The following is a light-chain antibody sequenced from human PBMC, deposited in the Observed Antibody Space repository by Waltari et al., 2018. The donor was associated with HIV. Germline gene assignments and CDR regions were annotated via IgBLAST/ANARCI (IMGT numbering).Light chain of an antibody. J-gene: IGLJ3*02. CDR3: QVWHYSVV. CDR2: NDR. Sequence: SYELTQPFSVSVALGQTVRITCGGSTIGTKDVHWYQQRPGQAPLLVIFNDRNRASGIPERFSGSKSRNTATLTISGAQAGDEADYYCQVWHYSVVFGGGTKLTVL. V-gene: IGLV3-9*01. CDR1: TIGTKD.